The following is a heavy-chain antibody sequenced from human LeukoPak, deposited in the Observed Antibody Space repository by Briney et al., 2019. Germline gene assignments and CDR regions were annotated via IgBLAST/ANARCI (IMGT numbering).Heavy chain of an antibody. J-gene: IGHJ4*02. CDR1: GFTFSDYY. D-gene: IGHD3-3*01. Sequence: EGSLRLSCAASGFTFSDYYMSWIRQAPGEGLEWVSYTSSSSYTYYADSVKGRFTISRDNAKNSLYLQMNSLRAEDTAVYYCAKDGAADDFWSGYYVDSWGQGTLVTVSS. V-gene: IGHV3-11*06. CDR3: AKDGAADDFWSGYYVDS. CDR2: TSSSSYT.